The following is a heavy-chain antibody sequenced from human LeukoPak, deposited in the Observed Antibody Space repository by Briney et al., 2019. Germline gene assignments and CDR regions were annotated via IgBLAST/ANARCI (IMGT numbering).Heavy chain of an antibody. Sequence: GASVKVSCKASGYTFTSYDINWVRQATGQGLEWMGWMNPNSGNTGYAQKFQGRVTMTRNTSISTAYMELSSLRSEDTAVYYCASDVCSYGYYFDYWGQGTLVTVSS. CDR3: ASDVCSYGYYFDY. CDR2: MNPNSGNT. V-gene: IGHV1-8*01. CDR1: GYTFTSYD. J-gene: IGHJ4*02. D-gene: IGHD5-18*01.